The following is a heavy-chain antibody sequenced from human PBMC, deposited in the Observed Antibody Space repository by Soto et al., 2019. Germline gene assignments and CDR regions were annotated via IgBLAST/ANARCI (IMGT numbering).Heavy chain of an antibody. D-gene: IGHD2-15*01. CDR3: ARGYCSGGSCYSGGAFDF. V-gene: IGHV3-21*01. CDR2: ISSSSSYI. Sequence: GGSLGLSRAASGVTFSSYSMNWVRQAPGKGLEWVSSISSSSSYIYYADSVKGRFTISRDNAKNSLYLQMNSLRAEDTAVYYCARGYCSGGSCYSGGAFDFWGQGT. CDR1: GVTFSSYS. J-gene: IGHJ3*01.